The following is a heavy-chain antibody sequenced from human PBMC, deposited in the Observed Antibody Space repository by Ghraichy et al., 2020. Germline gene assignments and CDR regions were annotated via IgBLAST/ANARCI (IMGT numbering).Heavy chain of an antibody. CDR2: ISGSGGST. CDR3: AKGGGYDILTGWVYYFDY. Sequence: GGSLRLSCAASGFTFSSYAMSWVRQAPGKGLEWVSAISGSGGSTYYADSVKGRFTISRENSKNTLYLQMNSLRAEDTAVYYCAKGGGYDILTGWVYYFDYWGQGTLVTVSS. CDR1: GFTFSSYA. D-gene: IGHD3-9*01. V-gene: IGHV3-23*01. J-gene: IGHJ4*02.